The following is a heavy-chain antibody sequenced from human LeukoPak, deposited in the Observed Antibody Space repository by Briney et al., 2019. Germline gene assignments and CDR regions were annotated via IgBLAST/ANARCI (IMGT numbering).Heavy chain of an antibody. CDR2: IYYSGST. CDR1: GGSISSYY. CDR3: ARTNGEWLVLGYFDY. Sequence: PSETLSLTCTVSGGSISSYYWSWIRQPPGKGLEWIGYIYYSGSTNYNPSLKSRVTISVDTSKNQFSLKLSSVTAADTAVYYCARTNGEWLVLGYFDYWGQGTLVTVSS. V-gene: IGHV4-59*01. J-gene: IGHJ4*02. D-gene: IGHD6-19*01.